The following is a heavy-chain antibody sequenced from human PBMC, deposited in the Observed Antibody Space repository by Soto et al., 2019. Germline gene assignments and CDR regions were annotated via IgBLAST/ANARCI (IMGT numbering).Heavy chain of an antibody. Sequence: PSETLSLTCAVSGYSISSGYYCGWIRQPPGKGLEWIGSIYHSGSTYYNPSLKSRVTISVVTSKNQFSLKLSSVTAADTAVYYCAREQLGPNDYYYYYGMDVWGQGTTVTVSS. CDR1: GYSISSGYY. V-gene: IGHV4-38-2*01. J-gene: IGHJ6*02. CDR3: AREQLGPNDYYYYYGMDV. D-gene: IGHD6-6*01. CDR2: IYHSGST.